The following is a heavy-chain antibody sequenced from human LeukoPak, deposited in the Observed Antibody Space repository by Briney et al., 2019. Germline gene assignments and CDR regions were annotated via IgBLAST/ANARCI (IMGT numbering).Heavy chain of an antibody. CDR1: GGSFSGYY. CDR2: INHSGST. D-gene: IGHD3-22*01. V-gene: IGHV4-34*01. CDR3: ARGHILTYYYDSSGYYYSWFDP. Sequence: PSETLSLTCPVYGGSFSGYYWSWIRQPPGKGLEWIGEINHSGSTNYNPSLKSRVTISVDTSKNQFSLKLSSVTAADTAVYYCARGHILTYYYDSSGYYYSWFDPWGQGTLVTVSS. J-gene: IGHJ5*02.